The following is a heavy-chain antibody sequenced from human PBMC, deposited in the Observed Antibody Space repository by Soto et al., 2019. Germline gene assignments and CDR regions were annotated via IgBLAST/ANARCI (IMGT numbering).Heavy chain of an antibody. Sequence: EVQLVESGGGLVKPGRSLRLSCAASGFIFSSYTMNWVRQAPGKGLEWVSSISDSGDYIYYAESVKGRFTMSRDNAKNSVHTQVNSLRAEDTSVYYCARGCPNSVCYSSPDFYYGMDVWGQGTTVTDSS. CDR2: ISDSGDYI. CDR1: GFIFSSYT. V-gene: IGHV3-21*01. CDR3: ARGCPNSVCYSSPDFYYGMDV. J-gene: IGHJ6*02. D-gene: IGHD2-8*01.